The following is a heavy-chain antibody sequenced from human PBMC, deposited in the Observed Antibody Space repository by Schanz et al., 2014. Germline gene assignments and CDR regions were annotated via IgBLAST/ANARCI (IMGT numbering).Heavy chain of an antibody. D-gene: IGHD6-19*01. CDR3: ARGGYSSGWYDRDIAHFDY. V-gene: IGHV1-8*01. CDR2: MNPDSGNT. Sequence: VQLVQSGAEVKRPGASVRVSCKASGYTFTSYDFNWVRQAPGQGLEWMGWMNPDSGNTGYAQKFRGRVTMTRNTSISTAYMELRSLRSDDTAVYYCARGGYSSGWYDRDIAHFDYWGQGTLVTVSS. CDR1: GYTFTSYD. J-gene: IGHJ4*02.